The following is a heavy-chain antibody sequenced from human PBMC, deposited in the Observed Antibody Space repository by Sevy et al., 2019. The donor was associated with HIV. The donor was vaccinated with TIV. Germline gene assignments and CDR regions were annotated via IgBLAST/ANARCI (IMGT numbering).Heavy chain of an antibody. Sequence: SETLSLTCTVSGASISSSGYYWGWIRQPPGKGLEWIASINYSGSTFYNPSLKSRVTISADTSKIQFSLDLNSVTAAETAIYYCAGPILTYNNGWSYDDYWGQGTVVTVSS. CDR1: GASISSSGYY. CDR3: AGPILTYNNGWSYDDY. V-gene: IGHV4-39*01. CDR2: INYSGST. D-gene: IGHD6-19*01. J-gene: IGHJ4*02.